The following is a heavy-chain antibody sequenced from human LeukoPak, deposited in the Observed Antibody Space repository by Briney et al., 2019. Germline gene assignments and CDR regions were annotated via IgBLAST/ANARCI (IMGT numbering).Heavy chain of an antibody. V-gene: IGHV3-74*01. D-gene: IGHD2-21*01. CDR2: INPDGSIT. J-gene: IGHJ4*02. CDR1: GFTFSGSW. CDR3: VRSLIGSTDY. Sequence: GGSLRLSCAASGFTFSGSWMHWVRQAPGKGLVWVSRINPDGSITTYADSVKGRFTISRDNAKNTVYLQMNSLRADDTAVYFCVRSLIGSTDYWGQGTLVSVSS.